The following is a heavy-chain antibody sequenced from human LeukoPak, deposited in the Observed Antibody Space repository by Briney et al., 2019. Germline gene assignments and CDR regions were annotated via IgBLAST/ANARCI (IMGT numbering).Heavy chain of an antibody. J-gene: IGHJ4*02. CDR1: GFTFSNYD. CDR3: AKPLYRDSWTGHLIES. CDR2: IRPDENNK. D-gene: IGHD3/OR15-3a*01. Sequence: PGGSLRLSCAVSGFTFSNYDMNWVRQAPGKGLERVAFIRPDENNKYYAESLKGRFTISRDNSRNTLYLQMTSLRTEDTAVYYCAKPLYRDSWTGHLIESWGQGTLVAVSS. V-gene: IGHV3-30*02.